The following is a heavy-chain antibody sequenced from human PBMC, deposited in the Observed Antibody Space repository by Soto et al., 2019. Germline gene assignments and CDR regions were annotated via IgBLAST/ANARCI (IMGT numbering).Heavy chain of an antibody. D-gene: IGHD2-15*01. CDR1: GFTFSSYS. V-gene: IGHV3-21*01. CDR3: ARDHRYCSGSSCRPYYYYYGMDV. Sequence: GGSLRLSCAASGFTFSSYSMNWVRQAPGRGLEWVAAISGTSDYIYYADSVKGRFTISRDNAKTSLYIQMNSLRAADTAVYYCARDHRYCSGSSCRPYYYYYGMDVWGQGTTVTVSS. J-gene: IGHJ6*02. CDR2: ISGTSDYI.